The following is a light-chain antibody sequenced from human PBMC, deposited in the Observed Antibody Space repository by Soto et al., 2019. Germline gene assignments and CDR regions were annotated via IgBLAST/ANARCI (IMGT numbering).Light chain of an antibody. CDR3: ATWADSLSGVV. J-gene: IGLJ2*01. CDR1: NSNIGSNY. Sequence: QSVLTQPPSASGTPGQRVTISCSGTNSNIGSNYVHWYQQLPGTAPKLLMYRNNQRHSGVPDRFSASKSDTSASLAISGLRSDDEADYYCATWADSLSGVVFGGGTQLTVL. CDR2: RNN. V-gene: IGLV1-47*01.